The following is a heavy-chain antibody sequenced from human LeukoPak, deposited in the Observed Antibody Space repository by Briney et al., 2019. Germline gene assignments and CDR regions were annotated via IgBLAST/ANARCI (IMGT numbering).Heavy chain of an antibody. V-gene: IGHV3-64D*06. CDR2: ISNNGGST. Sequence: GGSLRLSCAAPGFTFSTYAMRWVRQGPGKGLEYVSAISNNGGSTFYADSVRGRFTISRDNSKNTLYLQMSSLRAEDTAVYYCVRPAPYCGGDCYDYWGQGTLVTVSS. D-gene: IGHD2-21*01. CDR1: GFTFSTYA. J-gene: IGHJ4*02. CDR3: VRPAPYCGGDCYDY.